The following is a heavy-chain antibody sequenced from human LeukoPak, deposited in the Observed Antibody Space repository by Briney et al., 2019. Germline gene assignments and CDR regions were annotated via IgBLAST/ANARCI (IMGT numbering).Heavy chain of an antibody. D-gene: IGHD2-15*01. CDR3: ARHLTGYCSGGSCYPLVFDY. Sequence: GGSLRLSCAASGFTFSSYWMSWVRQAPGKGLEWVANIKQDGSEKYYMDSVKGRFTISRDNAKNSLYLQMNSLRAEDTAVYYCARHLTGYCSGGSCYPLVFDYWGQGTLVTVSS. V-gene: IGHV3-7*01. J-gene: IGHJ4*02. CDR2: IKQDGSEK. CDR1: GFTFSSYW.